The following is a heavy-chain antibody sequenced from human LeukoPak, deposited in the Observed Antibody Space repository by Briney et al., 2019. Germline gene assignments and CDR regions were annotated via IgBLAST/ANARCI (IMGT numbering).Heavy chain of an antibody. D-gene: IGHD1-7*01. V-gene: IGHV3-48*04. CDR3: ARDRRWNYDY. CDR2: ISSSSSTI. CDR1: GVTFSSYS. J-gene: IGHJ4*02. Sequence: GGSLRHSRAPSGVTFSSYSMNWGRHAPRKRKEWVLYISSSSSTITYADSVEGRFSISRDNAKNSLYLQMNSLRAEDTAVYYCARDRRWNYDYWGQGTLVTVST.